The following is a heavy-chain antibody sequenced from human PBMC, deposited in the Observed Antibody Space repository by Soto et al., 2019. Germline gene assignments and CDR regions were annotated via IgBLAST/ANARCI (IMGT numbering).Heavy chain of an antibody. CDR2: IYHSGSS. V-gene: IGHV4-4*02. Sequence: QVQLQESGPGLVKPSGTLSLTCAVSGGSISSSNWWSWDSPPPGKGLEWIGQIYHSGSSTYNPSLKGRVTISVDKSKDQFPLKLSPVTAADTAVYYCASPYDYSSNWFDPWGQGTLVTVSS. J-gene: IGHJ5*02. CDR3: ASPYDYSSNWFDP. D-gene: IGHD4-4*01. CDR1: GGSISSSNW.